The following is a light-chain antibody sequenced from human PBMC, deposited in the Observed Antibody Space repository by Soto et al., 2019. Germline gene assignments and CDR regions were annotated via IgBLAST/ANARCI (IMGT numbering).Light chain of an antibody. V-gene: IGKV3-15*01. CDR2: GAS. CDR3: QQYHNWPIT. J-gene: IGKJ5*01. CDR1: QSVSSN. Sequence: EIVMTQSPATLSVSTGERATLSCRASQSVSSNLAWYQQKPGQAPRLLIYGASTRATGISARFSGSGSGTEFTLTISSLQSEDFAVYYCQQYHNWPITFGQGTRLEI.